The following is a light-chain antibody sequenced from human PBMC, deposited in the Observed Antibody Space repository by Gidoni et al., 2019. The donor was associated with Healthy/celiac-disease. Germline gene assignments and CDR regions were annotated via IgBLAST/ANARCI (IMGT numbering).Light chain of an antibody. J-gene: IGKJ3*01. V-gene: IGKV1-39*01. CDR2: AAS. Sequence: DSPTTQSPSALSASVGDRVTITCRASQSISSYLNWYQQKPGKAPKLLIYAASSLQSGVPSRFSGSGSGTDFTLTISSLQPEDFATYYCQQSYSTPFTFXPXTKVDIK. CDR1: QSISSY. CDR3: QQSYSTPFT.